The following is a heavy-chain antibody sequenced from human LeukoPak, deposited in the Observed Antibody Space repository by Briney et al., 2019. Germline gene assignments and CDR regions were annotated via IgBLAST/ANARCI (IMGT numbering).Heavy chain of an antibody. CDR3: ARANQPAPGTTGAFDY. D-gene: IGHD1-1*01. J-gene: IGHJ4*02. CDR2: INPNSGGT. Sequence: ASVKVSCKASGYTFTSYDINWVRQATGQGLEWMGWINPNSGGTNYAQKFQGRVTMTRDTSISTAYMELSRLRSDDTAVYYCARANQPAPGTTGAFDYWGQGTLVTVSS. CDR1: GYTFTSYD. V-gene: IGHV1-2*02.